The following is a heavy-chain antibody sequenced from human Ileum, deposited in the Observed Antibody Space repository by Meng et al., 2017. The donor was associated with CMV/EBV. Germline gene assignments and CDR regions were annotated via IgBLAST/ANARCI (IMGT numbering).Heavy chain of an antibody. CDR1: GYTFTGYY. V-gene: IGHV1-2*02. J-gene: IGHJ5*02. CDR3: ARAPYNWNDEGWFDP. Sequence: SGAEVKKPGASVKVSCKASGYTFTGYYMHWVRQAPGQGLEWMGWINPNSGGTNYAQKFQGRVTMTRGTSISTAYMELSRLRSDDTAVYYCARAPYNWNDEGWFDPWGQGTLVTVSS. CDR2: INPNSGGT. D-gene: IGHD1-20*01.